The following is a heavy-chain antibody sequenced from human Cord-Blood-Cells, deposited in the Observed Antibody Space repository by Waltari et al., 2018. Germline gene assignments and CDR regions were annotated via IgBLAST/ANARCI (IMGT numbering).Heavy chain of an antibody. D-gene: IGHD3-9*01. CDR2: IIPIFGTA. Sequence: QVQLVQSGAEVKKPGSSVTVSCKASGGTFSSYAISWVRQAPGQGLEWMGGIIPIFGTANYAQKFQGRVTITADESTSTAYMELSSLRSEDTAVYYCARDILTGYYWYFDLWGRGTLVTVSS. CDR3: ARDILTGYYWYFDL. V-gene: IGHV1-69*01. CDR1: GGTFSSYA. J-gene: IGHJ2*01.